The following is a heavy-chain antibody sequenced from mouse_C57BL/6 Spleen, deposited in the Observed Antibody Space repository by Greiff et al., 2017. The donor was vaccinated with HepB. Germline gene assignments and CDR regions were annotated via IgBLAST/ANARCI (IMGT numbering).Heavy chain of an antibody. Sequence: VQLQQSGAELVKPGASVKLSCKASGYTFTSYWMQWVKQRPGQGLEWIGEIDPSDSYTNYNQKFKGKATLTVDTSSSTAYMQLSSLTSEDSAVYYCARVREVPYFDVWGTGTTVTVSS. CDR1: GYTFTSYW. J-gene: IGHJ1*03. CDR3: ARVREVPYFDV. CDR2: IDPSDSYT. V-gene: IGHV1-50*01.